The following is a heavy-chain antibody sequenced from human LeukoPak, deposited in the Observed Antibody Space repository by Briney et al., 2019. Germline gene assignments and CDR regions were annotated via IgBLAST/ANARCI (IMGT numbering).Heavy chain of an antibody. J-gene: IGHJ4*02. CDR1: GYSFTSYW. D-gene: IGHD3-22*01. CDR2: IYPGDSDT. CDR3: ARRDFDDSSGYYGY. Sequence: GESLKISCKGSGYSFTSYWIGWVRQMPGKGLEWTGLIYPGDSDTRYSPSFQGQVTISADKSISTAYLQWSSLKASDTAMYYYARRDFDDSSGYYGYWGQGTLVTVSS. V-gene: IGHV5-51*01.